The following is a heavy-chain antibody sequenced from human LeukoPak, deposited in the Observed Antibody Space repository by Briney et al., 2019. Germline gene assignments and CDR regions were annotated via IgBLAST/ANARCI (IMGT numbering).Heavy chain of an antibody. CDR2: IIPILGTA. CDR3: ARELRDGYNYHYFDN. Sequence: SVKVSCKASGGTFSSYAISWVRQAPGQGLEWMGRIIPILGTANYAQKFQGRVTITADKSTSTAYMELSSLRSEDTAVYYCARELRDGYNYHYFDNWGQGTLVTVSS. J-gene: IGHJ4*02. V-gene: IGHV1-69*04. CDR1: GGTFSSYA. D-gene: IGHD5-12*01.